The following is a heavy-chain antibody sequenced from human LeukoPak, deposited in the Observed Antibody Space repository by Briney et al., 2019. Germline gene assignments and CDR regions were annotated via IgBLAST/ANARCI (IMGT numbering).Heavy chain of an antibody. CDR1: GYRSVNYW. CDR3: ASSQYYYDNSGHLFHY. J-gene: IGHJ4*02. D-gene: IGHD3-22*01. Sequence: GESLTISCKGSGYRSVNYWIAWVRQWPGKGLEWMGTIYPGDSDTRFSPSFRGLVTFSADKSTSTAYLQWDTLKASDTAMYYCASSQYYYDNSGHLFHYWGQGTLVTVSS. V-gene: IGHV5-51*01. CDR2: IYPGDSDT.